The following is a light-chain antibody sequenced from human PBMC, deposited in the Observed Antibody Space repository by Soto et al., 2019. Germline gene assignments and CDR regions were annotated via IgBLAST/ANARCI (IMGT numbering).Light chain of an antibody. CDR1: QSLLHSSGDTY. J-gene: IGKJ2*01. Sequence: DVVLTQSPLSLPVTLGQPASISCRSSQSLLHSSGDTYLNWFHQRPGQSPRRLIYKVSKRDSGVPERFSGSGSGTYFTLQISRVEAEDIGVYYCMQNTHWPPYTFGQGTKVEIK. V-gene: IGKV2-30*02. CDR2: KVS. CDR3: MQNTHWPPYT.